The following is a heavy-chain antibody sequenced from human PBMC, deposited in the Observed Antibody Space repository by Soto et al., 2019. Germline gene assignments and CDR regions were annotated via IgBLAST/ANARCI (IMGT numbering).Heavy chain of an antibody. D-gene: IGHD3-9*01. CDR1: GGTFSSYA. Sequence: ASVKVSCKASGGTFSSYAISWVRQAPGQGLEWMGGIIPIFGTANYAQKFQGRVTITADESTSTAYMELSSLRSEDTAVYYCARRPNYDILTGYYHRGALAYWGQGTLVTVS. CDR2: IIPIFGTA. J-gene: IGHJ4*02. V-gene: IGHV1-69*13. CDR3: ARRPNYDILTGYYHRGALAY.